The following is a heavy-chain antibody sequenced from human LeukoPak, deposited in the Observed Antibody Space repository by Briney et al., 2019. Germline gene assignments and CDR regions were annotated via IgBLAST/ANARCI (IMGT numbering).Heavy chain of an antibody. V-gene: IGHV3-7*01. D-gene: IGHD2-8*01. J-gene: IGHJ6*02. CDR2: IKQDGSEK. Sequence: GGSLRLSCAASGLTFSRYWMTWFRQAPGKGLEWVANIKQDGSEKYYVDSVKGRFTISRDNADRSLYLQMTSLRVEDTAVYYCAKWLQDYYAMDVWGQGTTVTVSS. CDR3: AKWLQDYYAMDV. CDR1: GLTFSRYW.